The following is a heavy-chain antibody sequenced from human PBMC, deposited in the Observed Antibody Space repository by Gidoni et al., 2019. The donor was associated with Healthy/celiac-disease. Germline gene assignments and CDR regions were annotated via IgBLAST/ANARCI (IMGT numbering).Heavy chain of an antibody. Sequence: QVQLVQSGAEGKKPGASVKVSCKASGYPFTSYAMHWVRQAPGQRLEWMGWINAGNGNTKSSQKFQGRVTITSDSSASTAYMGLSSLGSEDTAVYYCAIDNVDGDYVSVWFDPWGQGTLVTVSS. CDR1: GYPFTSYA. CDR3: AIDNVDGDYVSVWFDP. D-gene: IGHD4-17*01. V-gene: IGHV1-3*01. J-gene: IGHJ5*02. CDR2: INAGNGNT.